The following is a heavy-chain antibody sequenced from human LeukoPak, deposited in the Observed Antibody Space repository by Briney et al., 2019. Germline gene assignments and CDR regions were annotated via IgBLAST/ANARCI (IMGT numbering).Heavy chain of an antibody. CDR2: INWNGRRT. CDR1: GFTFDDFG. Sequence: PGGSLRLSCAASGFTFDDFGLSWVRQAPGKVLEWVSSINWNGRRTDYIESVKGRFTISRDSAKNSLYLEMNSLRAEDTAVYYCARMRSNSDSFDYWGQGSLVTVSS. V-gene: IGHV3-20*04. J-gene: IGHJ4*02. D-gene: IGHD2/OR15-2a*01. CDR3: ARMRSNSDSFDY.